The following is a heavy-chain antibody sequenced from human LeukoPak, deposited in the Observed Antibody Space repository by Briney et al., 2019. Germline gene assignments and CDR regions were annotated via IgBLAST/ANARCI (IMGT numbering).Heavy chain of an antibody. CDR1: GFTFSSYA. V-gene: IGHV3-30-3*01. Sequence: GGSLRLSCAASGFTFSSYAMHWVRQAPGKGLEWVAVISYDGSNKYYADSVKGRFTISRDNSKNTLYLQMNSLRAEDTALYYCAKDMSYDILTGYCDYWGQGTLVTVSS. J-gene: IGHJ4*02. CDR3: AKDMSYDILTGYCDY. D-gene: IGHD3-9*01. CDR2: ISYDGSNK.